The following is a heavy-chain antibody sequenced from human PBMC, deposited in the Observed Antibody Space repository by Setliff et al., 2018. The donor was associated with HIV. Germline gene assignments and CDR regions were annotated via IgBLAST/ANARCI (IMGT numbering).Heavy chain of an antibody. CDR1: GGSISSVRTY. CDR3: ARGIGLRPFDA. V-gene: IGHV4-39*07. CDR2: VDYSGRT. Sequence: KSSETLSLTCNVSGGSISSVRTYWGWIRQSPGTGLEWVGSVDYSGRTYYNPSLKSRVTISVDTSKRQFSLNLSSVTAADTAVYFCARGIGLRPFDAWGQGTLVTVSS. D-gene: IGHD4-17*01. J-gene: IGHJ5*02.